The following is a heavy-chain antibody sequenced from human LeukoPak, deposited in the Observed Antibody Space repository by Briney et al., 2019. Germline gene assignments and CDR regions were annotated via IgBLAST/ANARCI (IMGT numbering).Heavy chain of an antibody. CDR2: IYYSGST. Sequence: PSETLSLTCTVSGGSISSGGYYWSWIRQHPGKGLEWIGHIYYSGSTYYNPSLKSRLTISVDTSKNQFSLKLSSVTAADTAVYYCARGSGSNWFDPWGQGILVTVSP. J-gene: IGHJ5*02. D-gene: IGHD1-26*01. CDR1: GGSISSGGYY. CDR3: ARGSGSNWFDP. V-gene: IGHV4-31*03.